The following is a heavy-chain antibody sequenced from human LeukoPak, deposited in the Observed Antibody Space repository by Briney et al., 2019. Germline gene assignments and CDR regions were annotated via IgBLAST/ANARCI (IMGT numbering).Heavy chain of an antibody. CDR2: IYTSGST. D-gene: IGHD5-24*01. CDR1: GGSISSFY. V-gene: IGHV4-4*07. Sequence: SETLSLTCTVSGGSISSFYWSWIRQPAGKGPEWIGRIYTSGSTNYNPSLKSRVTMSVDTSKNQFSLKLSSVTAADTAVYFCAGYNYRYFDPWGRGTLVTVSS. CDR3: AGYNYRYFDP. J-gene: IGHJ2*01.